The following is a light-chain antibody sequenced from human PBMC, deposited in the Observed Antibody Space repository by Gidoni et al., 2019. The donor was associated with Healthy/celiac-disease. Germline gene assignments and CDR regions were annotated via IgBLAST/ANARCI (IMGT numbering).Light chain of an antibody. Sequence: QSALTHPPSASGSPGQSVTISCTGTSSDVGGYNYVSWYQQHPGKAPKLMIYEFSKRPSGVPDRFSGSKSGNTASLTVSALQAEDEADYYCSSYAGSNNLVFGGGTKLTVL. V-gene: IGLV2-8*01. CDR2: EFS. CDR3: SSYAGSNNLV. CDR1: SSDVGGYNY. J-gene: IGLJ2*01.